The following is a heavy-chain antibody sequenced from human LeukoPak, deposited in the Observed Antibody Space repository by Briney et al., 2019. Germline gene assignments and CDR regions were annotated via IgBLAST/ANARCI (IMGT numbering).Heavy chain of an antibody. CDR1: GGTFSSNA. CDR2: IIPIFGTA. V-gene: IGHV1-69*13. D-gene: IGHD2-15*01. CDR3: ASPRYCSGGSCQYFDY. J-gene: IGHJ4*02. Sequence: SVKVSCKASGGTFSSNAISWVRQAPGQGLEWMGGIIPIFGTANYAQKFQGRVTITADESTSTAYMELSSLRSEDTAVYYCASPRYCSGGSCQYFDYWGQGTLVTVSS.